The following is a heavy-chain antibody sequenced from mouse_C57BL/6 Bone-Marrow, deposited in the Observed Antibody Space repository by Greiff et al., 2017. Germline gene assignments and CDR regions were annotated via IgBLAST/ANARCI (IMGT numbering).Heavy chain of an antibody. CDR1: GYTFTNYW. CDR2: MHPNGGSP. D-gene: IGHD2-4*01. V-gene: IGHV1-64*01. Sequence: QVQLQQPGAELVKPGASVKLSCKASGYTFTNYWMHWVKQRPGQGLEWIGMMHPNGGSPDYNEKFKSEATLSVDKSSRTAYMELSSLTSEDSAVYYCARSYDSDDCTIDYWGQGTSVTVSS. CDR3: ARSYDSDDCTIDY. J-gene: IGHJ4*01.